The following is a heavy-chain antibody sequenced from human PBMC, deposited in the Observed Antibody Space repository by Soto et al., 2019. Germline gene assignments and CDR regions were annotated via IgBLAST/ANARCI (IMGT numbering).Heavy chain of an antibody. J-gene: IGHJ3*02. CDR1: GFTFSSYG. D-gene: IGHD6-19*01. CDR2: IWYDGSNK. Sequence: AGGSLRLSCAASGFTFSSYGMHWVRQAPGKGLEWVAVIWYDGSNKYYADSVKGRFTISRDNSKNTLYLQMNSLRAEDTAVYYCARTLRQWLVRGDAFDIWGQGTMVTVSS. CDR3: ARTLRQWLVRGDAFDI. V-gene: IGHV3-33*01.